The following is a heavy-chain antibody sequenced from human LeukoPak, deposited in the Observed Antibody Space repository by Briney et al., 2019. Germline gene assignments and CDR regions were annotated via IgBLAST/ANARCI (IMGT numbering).Heavy chain of an antibody. J-gene: IGHJ5*02. V-gene: IGHV4-34*01. Sequence: SETLSLTCAVYGGSFSGYYWSWIRQPPGKGLEWIGEINHSGSTNYNPSLKSRVTVSVDTSKNQFSLKLSSVTAADTAVYYCASYGSSSWQYNWFDPWGQGTLVTVSS. CDR3: ASYGSSSWQYNWFDP. CDR2: INHSGST. D-gene: IGHD6-13*01. CDR1: GGSFSGYY.